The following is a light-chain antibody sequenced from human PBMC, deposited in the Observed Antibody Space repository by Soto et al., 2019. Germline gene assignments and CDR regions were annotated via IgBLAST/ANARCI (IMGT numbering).Light chain of an antibody. J-gene: IGKJ5*01. CDR3: QQYHNWPYS. CDR1: QGVTTN. CDR2: DVS. V-gene: IGKV3-15*01. Sequence: EIVMTQSPDILSVSPGERATLSRGAGQGVTTNFAWYQQKSGQSPRLLIYDVSIRATGVPARFSGTGSETDLTLTISGLPSEDSAVYFCQQYHNWPYSFGQGTRLEIK.